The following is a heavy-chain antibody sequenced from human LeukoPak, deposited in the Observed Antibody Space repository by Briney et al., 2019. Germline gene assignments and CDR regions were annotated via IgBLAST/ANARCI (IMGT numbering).Heavy chain of an antibody. CDR2: ISSSGSTI. Sequence: GGSLRLSCAASGFTFSDYYVSWIRQAPGKGLEWVSYISSSGSTIYYADSVKGRFTISRDNAKNSLYLQMNSLRAEDTAVYYCAREDYYDSSGYLFDYWGQGTPVTVSS. CDR3: AREDYYDSSGYLFDY. CDR1: GFTFSDYY. D-gene: IGHD3-22*01. V-gene: IGHV3-11*01. J-gene: IGHJ4*02.